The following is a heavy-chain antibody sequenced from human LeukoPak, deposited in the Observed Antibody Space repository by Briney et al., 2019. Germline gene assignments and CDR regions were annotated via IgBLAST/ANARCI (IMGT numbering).Heavy chain of an antibody. D-gene: IGHD1-26*01. J-gene: IGHJ5*02. CDR1: GGSISSYY. V-gene: IGHV4-59*01. CDR2: IYYSGST. Sequence: SETLSLTCTVSGGSISSYYWSWIRQPPGKGLEWIGYIYYSGSTNYNPSLKSRVTISVDTSKNQFSLKLSSVTAADTAVYYCAGSGSPRDWFDPWGQGTLVTVSS. CDR3: AGSGSPRDWFDP.